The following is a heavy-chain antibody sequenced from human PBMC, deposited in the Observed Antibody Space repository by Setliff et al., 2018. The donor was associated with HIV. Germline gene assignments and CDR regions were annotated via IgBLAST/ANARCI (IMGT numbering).Heavy chain of an antibody. CDR1: GYTFTSYY. CDR2: SNPSGGST. V-gene: IGHV1-46*01. Sequence: GASVKVSCKASGYTFTSYYVHFVRQAPGQGLEWMGWSNPSGGSTSYAQKFQGRVTMTRDTSTSTVYMELSSLRSEDTAVYYCARGDGGVDYWGQGTLVTVSS. J-gene: IGHJ4*02. CDR3: ARGDGGVDY. D-gene: IGHD3-10*01.